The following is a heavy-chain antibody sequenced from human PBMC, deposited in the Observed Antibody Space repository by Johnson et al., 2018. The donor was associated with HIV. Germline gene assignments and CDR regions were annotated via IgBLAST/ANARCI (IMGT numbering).Heavy chain of an antibody. CDR2: IWYDGSNK. CDR1: GFTFSSYG. V-gene: IGHV3-30*19. CDR3: ARDQGNYYDRSGKPKIGCDI. J-gene: IGHJ3*02. D-gene: IGHD3-22*01. Sequence: QVQLVESGGGVVQPGRSLRLSCAASGFTFSSYGMHWVRQAPGKGLEWVAVIWYDGSNKYYADSVKGRSTTSRANSKNPLYLQMNSLGAEDTAVYYFARDQGNYYDRSGKPKIGCDIWGQGTMVTVSS.